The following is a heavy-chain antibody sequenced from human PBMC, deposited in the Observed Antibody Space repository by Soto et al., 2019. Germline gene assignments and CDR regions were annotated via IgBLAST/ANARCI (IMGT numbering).Heavy chain of an antibody. V-gene: IGHV4-61*01. D-gene: IGHD3-3*01. CDR3: ARATYDFWSGYSNEGGMDV. CDR1: GGSVSSGSYY. CDR2: IYYSGST. J-gene: IGHJ6*02. Sequence: SETLSLTCTVSGGSVSSGSYYWSWIRQPPGKGLEWIGYIYYSGSTNYNPSLKSRVTISVDTSKNQFSLKLSSVTAADTAVYYCARATYDFWSGYSNEGGMDVWGQGTTVTVSS.